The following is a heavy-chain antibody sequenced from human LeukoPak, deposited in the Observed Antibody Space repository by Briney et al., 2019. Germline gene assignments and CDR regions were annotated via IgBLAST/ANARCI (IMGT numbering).Heavy chain of an antibody. D-gene: IGHD1-7*01. CDR1: GFTFSSYA. Sequence: GGSLRLSCAASGFTFSSYAMHWVRQAPGKGLEWVAVISYDGSNKYYADSVKGRFTISRDNSKNTLYLQMNSLRAEDTAVYYCAREWNFLQYWGQGTLVTVSS. CDR2: ISYDGSNK. J-gene: IGHJ4*02. CDR3: AREWNFLQY. V-gene: IGHV3-30-3*01.